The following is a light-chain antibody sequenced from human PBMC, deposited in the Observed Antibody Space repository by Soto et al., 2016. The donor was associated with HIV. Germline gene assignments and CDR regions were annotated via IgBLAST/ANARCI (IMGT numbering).Light chain of an antibody. CDR2: KAS. CDR3: QQYSTYSGT. J-gene: IGKJ1*01. V-gene: IGKV1-5*03. Sequence: DIQMTQSPSTLSASVGDRVTITCRASQTISTWLAWYQQKPGKAPKLLIHKASTLETGVPSRFSGSASGTEFALTISSLQPDDVATYHCQQYSTYSGTFGQGTKVEMK. CDR1: QTISTW.